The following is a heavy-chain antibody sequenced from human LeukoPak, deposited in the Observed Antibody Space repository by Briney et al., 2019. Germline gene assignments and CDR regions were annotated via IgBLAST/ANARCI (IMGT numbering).Heavy chain of an antibody. CDR1: GYTFTGYY. Sequence: ASVKVSCKASGYTFTGYYMHWVRQAPGQGLEWMGWINPNSGGTNYAQKFQGRVTMTRDTSISTAYMELSRLRSDDTAVYYCARPLADYVWGSYRTNWFDPWGQGTLVTVSS. V-gene: IGHV1-2*02. CDR2: INPNSGGT. J-gene: IGHJ5*02. CDR3: ARPLADYVWGSYRTNWFDP. D-gene: IGHD3-16*02.